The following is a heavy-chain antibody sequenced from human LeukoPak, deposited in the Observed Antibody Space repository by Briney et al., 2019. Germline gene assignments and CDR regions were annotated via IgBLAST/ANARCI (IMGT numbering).Heavy chain of an antibody. V-gene: IGHV4-39*01. CDR2: FHPSGGT. D-gene: IGHD1-1*01. J-gene: IGHJ3*01. Sequence: SETLSLTCTVSGDSISNSSFYWGWIRQSPGKGLEWIGSFHPSGGTYYNPSLKSRLTISVDTSTNQFSLNLNSVTAADTAVYYCARRRQDDTDVWGLGTMVTVSA. CDR1: GDSISNSSFY. CDR3: ARRRQDDTDV.